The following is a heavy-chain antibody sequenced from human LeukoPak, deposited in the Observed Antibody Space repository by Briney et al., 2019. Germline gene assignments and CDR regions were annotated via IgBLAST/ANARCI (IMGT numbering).Heavy chain of an antibody. V-gene: IGHV3-30-3*01. CDR3: ARDPSIAAAGTAPDY. D-gene: IGHD6-13*01. CDR1: GFTFGSYA. CDR2: ISYDGSNK. J-gene: IGHJ4*02. Sequence: GGSLRLSCAASGFTFGSYAMHWVRQAPGKGLEWVAVISYDGSNKYYADSVKGRFTISRDNSKNTLYLQMNSLRAEDTAVYYCARDPSIAAAGTAPDYWGQGTLVTVSS.